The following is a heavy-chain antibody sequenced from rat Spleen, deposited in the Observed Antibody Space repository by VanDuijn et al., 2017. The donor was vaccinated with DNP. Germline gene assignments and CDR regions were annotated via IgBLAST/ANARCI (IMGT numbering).Heavy chain of an antibody. Sequence: EVQLVESGGDLVQPGGSLKLSCVASGFTFNYFWMAWVRQVPGKGLEWVASITNTDRTEYVDSVKGRFTISRDNARSTLYLQMDSLRSEDTATYYCTTDFERGYWGQGVMVTVSS. CDR3: TTDFERGY. J-gene: IGHJ2*01. CDR2: ITNTDRT. D-gene: IGHD1-11*01. CDR1: GFTFNYFW. V-gene: IGHV5-31*01.